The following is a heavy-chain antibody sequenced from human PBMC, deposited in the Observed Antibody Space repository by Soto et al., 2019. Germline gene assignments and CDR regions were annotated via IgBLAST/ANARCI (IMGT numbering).Heavy chain of an antibody. CDR3: AREHAPIAVAGRGWFDP. D-gene: IGHD6-19*01. J-gene: IGHJ5*02. V-gene: IGHV1-69*12. CDR2: IIPIFGTA. CDR1: GGTFSSYA. Sequence: QVQLVQSVAEVKKPGSSVKVSCKASGGTFSSYAISWVRQAPGQGLEWMGGIIPIFGTANYAQKFQGRVTITADESTSTAYMELSSLRSEDTAVYYCAREHAPIAVAGRGWFDPWGQGTLVTVSS.